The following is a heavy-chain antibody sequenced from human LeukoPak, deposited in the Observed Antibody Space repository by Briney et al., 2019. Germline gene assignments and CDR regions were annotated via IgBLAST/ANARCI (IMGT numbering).Heavy chain of an antibody. CDR2: ISSSSYI. V-gene: IGHV3-21*01. Sequence: PGGSLRLSCAASGFTFSSYSMNWVRQAPGKGLEWVSSISSSSYIYYADSVKGRFTISRDNAKNSLYLQMNSLRAEDTAVYYCARANRGWYPPYWGQGTLVTVSS. D-gene: IGHD6-19*01. CDR3: ARANRGWYPPY. J-gene: IGHJ4*02. CDR1: GFTFSSYS.